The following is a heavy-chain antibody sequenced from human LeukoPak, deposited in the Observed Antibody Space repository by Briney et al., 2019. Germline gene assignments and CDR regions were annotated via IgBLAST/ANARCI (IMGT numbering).Heavy chain of an antibody. CDR2: ISYDGSNK. Sequence: PGGSLRLSCAASGFTFSDYLMHWVRQAPGKGLEWVAVISYDGSNKYYADSVKGRFTISRDNSKNTLYLQMNSLRAEDTAVYYCAKAIDGMVRPPFDYWGQGTLVTVSS. J-gene: IGHJ4*02. CDR1: GFTFSDYL. D-gene: IGHD3-10*01. V-gene: IGHV3-30*18. CDR3: AKAIDGMVRPPFDY.